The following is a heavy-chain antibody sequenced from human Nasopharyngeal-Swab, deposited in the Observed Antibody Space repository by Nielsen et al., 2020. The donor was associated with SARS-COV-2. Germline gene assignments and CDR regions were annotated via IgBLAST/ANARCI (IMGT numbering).Heavy chain of an antibody. J-gene: IGHJ6*03. CDR3: ARVSWEGSYYYYYMDV. V-gene: IGHV4-34*01. D-gene: IGHD1-26*01. CDR2: INHSGST. Sequence: RQAPGKGLEWIGEINHSGSTNYNPSLKSRVTMSVDTSKNQFSLKLSSVTAADTAVYYCARVSWEGSYYYYYMDVWGKGTTVTVSS.